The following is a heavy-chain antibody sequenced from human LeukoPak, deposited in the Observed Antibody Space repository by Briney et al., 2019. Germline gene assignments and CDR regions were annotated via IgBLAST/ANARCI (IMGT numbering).Heavy chain of an antibody. D-gene: IGHD3-10*01. V-gene: IGHV3-23*01. CDR2: ISGSGGST. CDR3: AKILWFGESSPFDY. Sequence: QSGGSLRLSCAASGFTFSSYAMSWVRQAPGKGLEWVSAISGSGGSTYYADSVKGRFTISRDNSKNTLYLQMNSLRAEDTAVYYCAKILWFGESSPFDYWGQGTLVTVSP. CDR1: GFTFSSYA. J-gene: IGHJ4*02.